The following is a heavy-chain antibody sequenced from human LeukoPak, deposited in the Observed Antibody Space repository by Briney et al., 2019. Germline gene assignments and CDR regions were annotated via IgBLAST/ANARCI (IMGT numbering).Heavy chain of an antibody. D-gene: IGHD6-6*01. Sequence: SETLSLTCTVSGGSISSSSYYWGWIRQPPGKGLEWIGSIYYSGSTYYNPSLKSRVTISVDTSKNQFSLKLSSVTAADTAVYYCARGIAARLRYWFDPWGQGTLVTVSS. J-gene: IGHJ5*02. CDR1: GGSISSSSYY. V-gene: IGHV4-39*07. CDR2: IYYSGST. CDR3: ARGIAARLRYWFDP.